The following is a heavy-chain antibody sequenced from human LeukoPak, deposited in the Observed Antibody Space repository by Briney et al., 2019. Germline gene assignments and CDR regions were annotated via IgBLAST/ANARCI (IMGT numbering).Heavy chain of an antibody. J-gene: IGHJ5*02. CDR1: GFTFSAYW. D-gene: IGHD2-2*01. CDR3: ARDRYCSSTSCYGRWFDP. Sequence: PGGSLRLSCAASGFTFSAYWMSWVRQAPGKGLEWVANIKQDGSDKYYVDSVKGRFTISRDNAKKSLYLHMNGLRAEDTAVYYCARDRYCSSTSCYGRWFDPWGQGTLVTVSS. V-gene: IGHV3-7*01. CDR2: IKQDGSDK.